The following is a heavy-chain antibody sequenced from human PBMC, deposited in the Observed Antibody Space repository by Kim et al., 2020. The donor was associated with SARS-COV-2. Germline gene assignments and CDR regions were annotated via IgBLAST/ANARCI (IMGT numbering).Heavy chain of an antibody. CDR1: GFTFSNYD. V-gene: IGHV3-13*05. J-gene: IGHJ6*02. CDR2: IGTTGDP. CDR3: TTGRVHRSSAGGYYGMDV. D-gene: IGHD6-6*01. Sequence: GGSLRLSCAASGFTFSNYDMHWVRQVTGKGLEWVSAIGTTGDPYYRDSVKGRFTISRENAKDSLYLQMNSLRAGDTAVYYCTTGRVHRSSAGGYYGMDVWGQGTTVTVSS.